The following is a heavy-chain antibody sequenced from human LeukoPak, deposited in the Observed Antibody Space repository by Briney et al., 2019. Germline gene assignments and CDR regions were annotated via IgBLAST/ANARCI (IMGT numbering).Heavy chain of an antibody. D-gene: IGHD3-16*01. CDR2: ISYDGSNK. CDR1: GFTFSSYG. CDR3: AKARGGSRGYFDY. Sequence: GRSLRLSCAAPGFTFSSYGMHWVRQAPGKGLEWVAVISYDGSNKYYADSVKGRFTISRDNSKNTLYLQMNSLRAEDMALYYCAKARGGSRGYFDYWGQGTLVTVSS. V-gene: IGHV3-30*18. J-gene: IGHJ4*02.